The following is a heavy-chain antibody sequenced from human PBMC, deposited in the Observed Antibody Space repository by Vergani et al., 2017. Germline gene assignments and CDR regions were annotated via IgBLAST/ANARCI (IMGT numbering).Heavy chain of an antibody. D-gene: IGHD5-24*01. V-gene: IGHV3-11*01. J-gene: IGHJ3*02. CDR3: EREHRDYNNYPGTFDI. Sequence: QVQLVESGGGLVKPGGSLRLSCAASGFSFSDYYMTWIRQAPGKGLEWVSYISNSGNTIEYADSVKGRFSISRDNAKSSLFLQMDSLRAEDTAVYYCEREHRDYNNYPGTFDIWGQGSMVTVSS. CDR1: GFSFSDYY. CDR2: ISNSGNTI.